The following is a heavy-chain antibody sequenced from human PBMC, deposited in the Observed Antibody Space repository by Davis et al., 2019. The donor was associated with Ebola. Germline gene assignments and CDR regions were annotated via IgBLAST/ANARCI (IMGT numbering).Heavy chain of an antibody. V-gene: IGHV3-11*01. Sequence: GGSLRLSCAASGFTLSVYYMSWIRQAPGKGLEWVASIRISETTIYYPDPVKGRFTVSRDNAKNSLYLQMNSLRAEDTAVYYCARDKRSSWYGGMDVWGQGTTVTVSS. CDR1: GFTLSVYY. J-gene: IGHJ6*02. CDR2: IRISETTI. CDR3: ARDKRSSWYGGMDV. D-gene: IGHD6-19*01.